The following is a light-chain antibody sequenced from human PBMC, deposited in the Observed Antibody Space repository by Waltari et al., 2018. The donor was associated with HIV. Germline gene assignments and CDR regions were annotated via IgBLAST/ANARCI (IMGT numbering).Light chain of an antibody. V-gene: IGLV2-18*02. J-gene: IGLJ2*01. CDR3: SSYTSSGTLV. CDR2: EVS. Sequence: QSALTQPPSVSGSPGQSVTISCTGTSSDIGSYNRVSWYQQPPGTAPKLMIFEVSHRPSGVPDRFSGSKSDKTASLTISGLQPEDEADYYCSSYTSSGTLVFGGGTKLTVL. CDR1: SSDIGSYNR.